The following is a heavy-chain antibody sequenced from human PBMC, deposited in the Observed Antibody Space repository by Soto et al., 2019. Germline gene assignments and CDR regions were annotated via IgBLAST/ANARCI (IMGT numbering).Heavy chain of an antibody. Sequence: ASVKGSSQASGFTLSSYGISWVRPAPGQGLEWMGWISAYNGNTNYAQKLQGRVTMTTDTSTSTAYMELRSLRSDDTAVYYCARVKGGSSGWYYMWGQGTLVTVSS. J-gene: IGHJ4*02. D-gene: IGHD6-19*01. CDR1: GFTLSSYG. V-gene: IGHV1-18*01. CDR3: ARVKGGSSGWYYM. CDR2: ISAYNGNT.